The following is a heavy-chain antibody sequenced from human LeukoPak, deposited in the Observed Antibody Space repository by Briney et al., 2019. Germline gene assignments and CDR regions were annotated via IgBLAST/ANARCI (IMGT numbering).Heavy chain of an antibody. V-gene: IGHV3-21*01. CDR1: GFSLSDYW. J-gene: IGHJ4*02. CDR2: ISSSSSYI. CDR3: ARDPSSEYYYDSSGYFDY. D-gene: IGHD3-22*01. Sequence: PGGSLRLSCVVSGFSLSDYWMHWVRQVPGKGLEWVSSISSSSSYIYYADSVKGRFTISRDNAKNSLYLQMNSLRAEDTAVYYCARDPSSEYYYDSSGYFDYWGQGTLVTVSS.